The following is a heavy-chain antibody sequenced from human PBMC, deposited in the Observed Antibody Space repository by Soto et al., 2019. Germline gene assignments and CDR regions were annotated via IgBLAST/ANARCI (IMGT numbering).Heavy chain of an antibody. V-gene: IGHV3-7*01. CDR1: RFTFSTYW. CDR2: IHQDGNEK. J-gene: IGHJ6*02. CDR3: AGGNALDV. Sequence: GGSLRLSCAASRFTFSTYWMTWVRQTPGKGLEWVANIHQDGNEKYYMDSVKGRFTISRDNAKNSLYLQMTSLGAEDTAVYYCAGGNALDVWGQGTTVTVSS.